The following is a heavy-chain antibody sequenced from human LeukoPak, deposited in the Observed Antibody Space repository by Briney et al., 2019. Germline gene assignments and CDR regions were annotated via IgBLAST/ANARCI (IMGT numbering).Heavy chain of an antibody. CDR1: GFTFKNNG. D-gene: IGHD3-10*01. CDR3: LPHGSGST. Sequence: GGSLRLSCTASGFTFKNNGMTWARQPPRKGLEWVSATVASGSTFIADPVRGRFTLSRDSSENTVYLMMNNLRVEDTAVYYCLPHGSGSTWGQGSLLTVSS. V-gene: IGHV3-23*01. CDR2: TVASGST. J-gene: IGHJ5*02.